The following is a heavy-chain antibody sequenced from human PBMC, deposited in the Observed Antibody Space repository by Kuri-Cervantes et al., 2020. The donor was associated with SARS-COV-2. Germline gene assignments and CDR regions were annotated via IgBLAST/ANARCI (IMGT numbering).Heavy chain of an antibody. J-gene: IGHJ5*02. Sequence: SLKISCAASRFTFDDYTMHWVRQAPGKGLEWVSGISWNSGSIGYADSVKGRFTISRDNAKNSLYLQMNSLRAEDTALYYCARDIREQLVGGVGWFDPWGQGTLVTVSS. CDR2: ISWNSGSI. V-gene: IGHV3-9*01. CDR1: RFTFDDYT. D-gene: IGHD6-6*01. CDR3: ARDIREQLVGGVGWFDP.